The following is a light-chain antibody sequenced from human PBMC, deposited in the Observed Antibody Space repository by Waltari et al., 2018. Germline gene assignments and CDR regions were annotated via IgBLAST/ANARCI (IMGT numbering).Light chain of an antibody. Sequence: DVQVTQSPSSLSASVGDSVTITCRTSQDIDRYLIWYQQKPGKAPKLLIYAASYLQSGVPSRFRGSGSGTDFSLTISSLQPEDFAVYYCQQNYRTPTFGGGTKVEVK. CDR2: AAS. CDR3: QQNYRTPT. CDR1: QDIDRY. V-gene: IGKV1-39*01. J-gene: IGKJ4*01.